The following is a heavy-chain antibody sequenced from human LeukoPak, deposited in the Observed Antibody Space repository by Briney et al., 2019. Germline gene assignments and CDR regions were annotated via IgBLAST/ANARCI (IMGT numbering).Heavy chain of an antibody. CDR1: EFTFSSFA. CDR2: ISSSGGST. D-gene: IGHD6-6*01. CDR3: ARAAQVTGRPNLGGHFDY. V-gene: IGHV3-23*01. Sequence: PGGSLRLSCAVSEFTFSSFAMSWVRQPPGKGLEWVSTISSSGGSTFYAESVKGRFTISRDNNENTLYLQMNSLRVEDTAVYYCARAAQVTGRPNLGGHFDYWGQGTLVTVSP. J-gene: IGHJ4*02.